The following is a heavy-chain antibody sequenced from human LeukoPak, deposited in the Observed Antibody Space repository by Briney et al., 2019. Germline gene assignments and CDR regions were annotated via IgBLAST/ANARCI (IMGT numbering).Heavy chain of an antibody. CDR1: GFTFNNYE. CDR3: GRGVTADG. V-gene: IGHV3-48*03. CDR2: ISGSGSTR. J-gene: IGHJ4*02. Sequence: GGSLRLSCAASGFTFNNYEMNWVRQAPGKGLEWVSYISGSGSTRYYADSVKGRFIISRDSAKNSLYLQMNSLRAEDTAVYYCGRGVTADGWGQGTLVTVSS. D-gene: IGHD2-21*02.